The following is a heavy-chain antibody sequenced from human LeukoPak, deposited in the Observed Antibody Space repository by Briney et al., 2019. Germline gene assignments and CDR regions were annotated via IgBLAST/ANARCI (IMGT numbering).Heavy chain of an antibody. CDR1: GFTFRSYS. D-gene: IGHD3-16*01. CDR3: ARAPSALRRGMDV. Sequence: GGSLRLSCAASGFTFRSYSMNWVRQAPGKGLEWVSVIYSGGSTYSADSVKGRFTISRDNSKNTLYLQMNSLRAEDTAVYYCARAPSALRRGMDVWGQGTTVTVSS. V-gene: IGHV3-66*01. J-gene: IGHJ6*02. CDR2: IYSGGST.